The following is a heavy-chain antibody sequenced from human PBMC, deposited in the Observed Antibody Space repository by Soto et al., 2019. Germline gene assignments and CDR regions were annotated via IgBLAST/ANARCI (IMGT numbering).Heavy chain of an antibody. D-gene: IGHD5-12*01. CDR2: IYYSRST. CDR3: AREGWLRFVDY. J-gene: IGHJ4*02. CDR1: GGSISSGDYY. Sequence: QVQLQESGPGLVKPSQTLSLTCTVSGGSISSGDYYWSWIRQPPGKGLEWIGYIYYSRSTYYNPSPKSRLAISVDTARNKCSQRLSSVTAPDTAVYYCAREGWLRFVDYWGQRTLVTVSS. V-gene: IGHV4-30-4*01.